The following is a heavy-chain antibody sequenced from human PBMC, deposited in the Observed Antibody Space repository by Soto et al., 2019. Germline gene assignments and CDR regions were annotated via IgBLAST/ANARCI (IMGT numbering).Heavy chain of an antibody. CDR2: TYYRSKWYN. CDR3: VRAHSSGWLGSYYGMDV. D-gene: IGHD6-19*01. CDR1: GDSVSSNSAA. V-gene: IGHV6-1*01. Sequence: PSQTLSLTCAISGDSVSSNSAAWNWIRQSPSRGLEWLGRTYYRSKWYNDYAVSVKSRITINPDTSKNQFSLQLNSVTPEDTAVYYCVRAHSSGWLGSYYGMDVWGQGTTVTVSS. J-gene: IGHJ6*02.